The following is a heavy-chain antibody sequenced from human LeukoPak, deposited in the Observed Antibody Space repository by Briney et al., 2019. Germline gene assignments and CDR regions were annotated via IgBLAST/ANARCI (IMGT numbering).Heavy chain of an antibody. D-gene: IGHD3-10*01. J-gene: IGHJ4*02. CDR2: INHSGST. Sequence: SETLSLTCAVYGGSFSGYYWSWIRQPPGKGLEWIGEINHSGSTNYNPSLKSRVTISVDTSKNQFSLKLSSVTAADTAVYYCAREETYYYGSGSYYRGAIDYWGQGTLVTVSS. CDR3: AREETYYYGSGSYYRGAIDY. V-gene: IGHV4-34*01. CDR1: GGSFSGYY.